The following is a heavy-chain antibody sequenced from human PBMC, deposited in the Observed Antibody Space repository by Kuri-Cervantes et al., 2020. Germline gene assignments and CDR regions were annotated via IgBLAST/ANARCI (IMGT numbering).Heavy chain of an antibody. CDR1: GFTFSSYS. D-gene: IGHD2-21*02. J-gene: IGHJ2*01. V-gene: IGHV3-48*01. CDR3: ARRVTGGGYWYFDL. CDR2: ISSSSSTI. Sequence: ETLSLTCAASGFTFSSYSMNWVRQAPGKGLEWVSYISSSSSTIYYADSVKGRFTISRDNAKNSLYLQMNSLRAEDTAVYYCARRVTGGGYWYFDLWGRGTLVTVSS.